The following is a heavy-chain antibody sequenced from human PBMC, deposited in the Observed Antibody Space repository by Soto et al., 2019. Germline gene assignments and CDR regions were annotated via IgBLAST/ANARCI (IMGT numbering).Heavy chain of an antibody. D-gene: IGHD5-18*01. CDR1: GFTFSSYS. V-gene: IGHV3-48*01. Sequence: GGSLRLSCAASGFTFSSYSMNWVRQAPGKGLEWVSYISSSSSTIYYADSVKGRFTISRDNSKNTLYLQMNSLRAEDTAVYYCARDLEYSYGKPLYYYYGMDVWGQGTTVTVSS. CDR3: ARDLEYSYGKPLYYYYGMDV. CDR2: ISSSSSTI. J-gene: IGHJ6*02.